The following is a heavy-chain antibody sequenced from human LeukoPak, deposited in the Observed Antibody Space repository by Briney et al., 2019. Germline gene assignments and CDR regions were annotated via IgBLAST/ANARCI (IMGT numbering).Heavy chain of an antibody. D-gene: IGHD6-13*01. CDR3: ARGVQRQQLVQGTNY. CDR2: ISSSSSTI. J-gene: IGHJ4*02. CDR1: GFTFSSYS. V-gene: IGHV3-48*01. Sequence: GGSLRLSCAASGFTFSSYSMNWVRQAPGKGLEWVSYISSSSSTIYYADPVKGRFTISRDNAKNSLYLQMNSLRAEDTAVYYCARGVQRQQLVQGTNYWGQGTLVTVSS.